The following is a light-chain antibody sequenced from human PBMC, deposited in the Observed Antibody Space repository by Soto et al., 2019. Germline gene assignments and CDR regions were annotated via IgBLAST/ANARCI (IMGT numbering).Light chain of an antibody. Sequence: QSVLAQPASVSGSPGQSITISCTGTSSDVGGYNFVTWHQQHPGKAPKLIIHDVTNRPSGVSDRFSGPKSGNTASLTISGLQAEDEADYYCSSYTSRRTYVFGTGTKVTVL. CDR1: SSDVGGYNF. J-gene: IGLJ1*01. CDR3: SSYTSRRTYV. V-gene: IGLV2-14*03. CDR2: DVT.